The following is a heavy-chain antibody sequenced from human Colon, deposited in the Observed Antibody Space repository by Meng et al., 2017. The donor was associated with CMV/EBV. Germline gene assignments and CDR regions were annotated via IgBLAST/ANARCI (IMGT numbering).Heavy chain of an antibody. Sequence: ISCAASEFTFSDYYMNWIRQAPGKGLEWVAYISGSGATMLFADSVKGRFTISRDNAKNSLYLQMNSLRAEDTAIYYCARAFSVGAPFDSWGQGTLVTVSS. CDR3: ARAFSVGAPFDS. CDR1: EFTFSDYY. CDR2: ISGSGATM. V-gene: IGHV3-11*04. J-gene: IGHJ4*02. D-gene: IGHD3-16*01.